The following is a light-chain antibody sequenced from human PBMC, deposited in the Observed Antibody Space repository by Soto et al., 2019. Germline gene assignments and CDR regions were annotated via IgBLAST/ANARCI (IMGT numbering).Light chain of an antibody. CDR1: SSDVGGFHS. CDR3: FSFTTTSTHV. J-gene: IGLJ1*01. V-gene: IGLV2-11*01. CDR2: DVT. Sequence: QSVLTQPRSVSGSPGQSVTISCTGASSDVGGFHSVSWYQQRPGEVPKLMIFDVTNRPSGVPDRFSGSKSGNTASLTISGLHPEDEAEYFCFSFTTTSTHVFGTGTKVTVL.